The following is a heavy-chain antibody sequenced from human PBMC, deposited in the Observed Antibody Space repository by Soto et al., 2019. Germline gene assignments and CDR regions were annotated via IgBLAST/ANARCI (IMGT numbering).Heavy chain of an antibody. D-gene: IGHD3-10*01. CDR3: ARDPQGSYCYIDY. Sequence: PGGSLRLSCVASEFTFSSYAMHWVRQAPGKGMEWVAVISHDGSNKYYADSVKGRFTSSRENSKNTLYLEMNSLRAEDTAVYYCARDPQGSYCYIDYWGQGTPVTVSS. CDR1: EFTFSSYA. V-gene: IGHV3-30-3*01. CDR2: ISHDGSNK. J-gene: IGHJ4*02.